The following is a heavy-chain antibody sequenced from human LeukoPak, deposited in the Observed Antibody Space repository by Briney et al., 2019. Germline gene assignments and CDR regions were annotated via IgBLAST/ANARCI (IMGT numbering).Heavy chain of an antibody. V-gene: IGHV4-39*07. Sequence: PSETLSLTCTVSGGSISSSSYYWGWIRQPPGKGLEWIGSIYYSGSTYYNPSLKSRVTISVDTSKNQFSLKLSSVTAADTAVYYCARVGHYYDTKYAFDIRGQGTMVTVSS. J-gene: IGHJ3*02. CDR1: GGSISSSSYY. CDR3: ARVGHYYDTKYAFDI. CDR2: IYYSGST. D-gene: IGHD3-22*01.